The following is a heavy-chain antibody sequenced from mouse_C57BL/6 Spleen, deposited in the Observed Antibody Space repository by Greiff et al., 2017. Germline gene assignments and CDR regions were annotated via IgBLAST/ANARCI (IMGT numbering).Heavy chain of an antibody. J-gene: IGHJ2*01. CDR1: GYTFTSYW. CDR3: ARGGEDDY. CDR2: IYPSDSAT. V-gene: IGHV1-61*01. Sequence: QVQLQQPGAELVRPGSSVKLSCKASGYTFTSYWMDWVKQRPGQGLEWIGNIYPSDSATHYNQKFKDKATLTVDKSSSTAYMQLSSLTSEDSAVYYCARGGEDDYWGQGTTLTVSS.